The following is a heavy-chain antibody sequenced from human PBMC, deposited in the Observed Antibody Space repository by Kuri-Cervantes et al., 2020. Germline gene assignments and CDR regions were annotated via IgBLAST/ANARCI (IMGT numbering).Heavy chain of an antibody. CDR2: INHSGST. V-gene: IGHV4-34*01. D-gene: IGHD1-1*01. CDR3: ADYNLYYYGMDV. Sequence: GSLRLSCAVYGWSFSGYYWSWIRQPPGKGLEWIGEINHSGSTNYNPSLKSRVTISVDTSKNQFSLKLSSVTAADTAVYYCADYNLYYYGMDVWGQGTTVTVSS. CDR1: GWSFSGYY. J-gene: IGHJ6*02.